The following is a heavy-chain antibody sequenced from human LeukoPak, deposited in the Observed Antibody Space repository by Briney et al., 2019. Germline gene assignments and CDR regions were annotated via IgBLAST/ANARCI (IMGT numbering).Heavy chain of an antibody. CDR1: GFIFGNDD. CDR3: AKVRGRWQKVAFDI. CDR2: ISGDADRT. D-gene: IGHD6-13*01. Sequence: GGSLRLSCAASGFIFGNDDMNWVRQAPGKGLEWVSGISGDADRTHYAGSVKGRFTISRDNAKNSLYLQMNSLRAEDTALYYCAKVRGRWQKVAFDIWGQGTMVTVSS. V-gene: IGHV3-20*04. J-gene: IGHJ3*02.